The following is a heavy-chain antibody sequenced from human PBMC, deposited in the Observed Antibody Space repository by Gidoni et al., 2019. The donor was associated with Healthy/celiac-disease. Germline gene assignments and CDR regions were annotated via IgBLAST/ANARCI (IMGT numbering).Heavy chain of an antibody. J-gene: IGHJ5*02. CDR2: IWYDGSNK. CDR3: ARETRYSSGWYGWFDP. Sequence: QVQLVESGGGLVQPGRSLRLSCAASGFTFSSYGMHWVRQAPGKGLERVAVIWYDGSNKYYADSVKGRFTISRDNSKNTLYLQMNSLRAEDTAVYYCARETRYSSGWYGWFDPWGQGTLVTVSS. CDR1: GFTFSSYG. D-gene: IGHD6-19*01. V-gene: IGHV3-33*01.